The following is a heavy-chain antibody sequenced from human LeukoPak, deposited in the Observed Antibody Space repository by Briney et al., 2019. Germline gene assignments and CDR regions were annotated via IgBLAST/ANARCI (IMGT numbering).Heavy chain of an antibody. J-gene: IGHJ4*02. D-gene: IGHD2-15*01. V-gene: IGHV3-66*01. CDR2: IYSGGST. CDR1: GFTVSSNY. CDR3: ARVACSGGSCYLFDY. Sequence: HSGGSLRLSCAASGFTVSSNYMSWVRQAPGKGLEWVSVIYSGGSTYYADSVKGRFTISRDNSKNTLYLQMNSLRAEDTAVYYCARVACSGGSCYLFDYWGQGTLVTVSS.